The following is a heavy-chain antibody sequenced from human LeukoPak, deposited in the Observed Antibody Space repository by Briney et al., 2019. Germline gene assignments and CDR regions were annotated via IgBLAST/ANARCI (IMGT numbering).Heavy chain of an antibody. J-gene: IGHJ5*02. CDR2: ISSTSIYI. CDR1: GFTFSTFT. CDR3: ARDGGERYCSSTGCYKDRFDP. D-gene: IGHD2-2*02. Sequence: GGSLRLSCAASGFTFSTFTMNWVRQAPGKGLEWVSSISSTSIYIYYADSVKGRFTISRDNAENSLYLQMNSLRPEDTAVYYCARDGGERYCSSTGCYKDRFDPWGQGTLVIVSS. V-gene: IGHV3-21*01.